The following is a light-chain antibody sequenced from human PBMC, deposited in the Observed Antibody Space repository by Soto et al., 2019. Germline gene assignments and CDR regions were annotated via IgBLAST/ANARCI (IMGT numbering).Light chain of an antibody. J-gene: IGKJ2*01. Sequence: DIVMTQSPDSLAVSLGERATINCKSSQSLLANCNNKNCLAWYQHKPGQPPKMLILWASTREYGVPDRFSGSGSGTDFTLTISSLQAEDAAVYYFQHFFSPPFPFGQGTKLEIK. CDR2: WAS. V-gene: IGKV4-1*01. CDR3: QHFFSPPFP. CDR1: QSLLANCNNKNC.